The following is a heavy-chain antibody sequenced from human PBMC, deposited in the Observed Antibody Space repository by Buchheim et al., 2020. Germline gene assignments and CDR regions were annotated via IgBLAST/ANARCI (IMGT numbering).Heavy chain of an antibody. CDR3: ARYFDDLQYFDY. Sequence: QVKLEQSGAEVKKPGASVKVSCKASGYFFVNYGISWVRQAPGQGLEWMGWISPETGITNSAQSFQGRVTMTTDTSTTTVHMELRSLRSDDTAVYYCARYFDDLQYFDYWGQGTL. CDR2: ISPETGIT. V-gene: IGHV1-18*01. D-gene: IGHD2/OR15-2a*01. CDR1: GYFFVNYG. J-gene: IGHJ4*02.